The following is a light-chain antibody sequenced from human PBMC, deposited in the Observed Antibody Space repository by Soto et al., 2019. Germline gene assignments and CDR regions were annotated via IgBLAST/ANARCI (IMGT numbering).Light chain of an antibody. CDR2: GAS. J-gene: IGKJ2*01. V-gene: IGKV3-15*01. CDR1: QSVGRT. CDR3: KQYNQWPPYT. Sequence: EIVMTQSPAILSVSPGERATLFCRASQSVGRTLAWYQQKPGQSPRLLVYGASTRANGTPASFSGSGSGTEFTLTISSLQSEDVAVYYCKQYNQWPPYTFGQGTTVEIK.